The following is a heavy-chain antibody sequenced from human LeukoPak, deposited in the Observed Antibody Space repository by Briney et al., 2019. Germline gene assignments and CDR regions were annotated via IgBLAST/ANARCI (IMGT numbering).Heavy chain of an antibody. D-gene: IGHD3-10*01. J-gene: IGHJ6*03. CDR3: ATGAQYGLRGVAYFYYMHV. V-gene: IGHV1-2*02. CDR2: VNPRNGGT. CDR1: GYPFTGYY. Sequence: ASVKVSCKASGYPFTGYYVHWVRQAPGHGLEWMGWVNPRNGGTHSAQKFQGRVSMAGDTSITTAYMEQTGLTSDDTAVYYCATGAQYGLRGVAYFYYMHVWGTGTTVTVSS.